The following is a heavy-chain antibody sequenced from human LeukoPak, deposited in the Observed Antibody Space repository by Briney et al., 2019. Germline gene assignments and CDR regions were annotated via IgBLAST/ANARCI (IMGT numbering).Heavy chain of an antibody. CDR1: GFTFSSYA. CDR3: ASTRGDYYDSSGYPVP. J-gene: IGHJ4*02. D-gene: IGHD3-22*01. Sequence: GASLRLSCAASGFTFSSYAISWVRQAPGRGLEWVSAISGSGGSTYYADSVKGRFTISSDNSKNTLYLQMNSLRAEDTAVYYCASTRGDYYDSSGYPVPWGQGTLVSVSS. CDR2: ISGSGGST. V-gene: IGHV3-23*01.